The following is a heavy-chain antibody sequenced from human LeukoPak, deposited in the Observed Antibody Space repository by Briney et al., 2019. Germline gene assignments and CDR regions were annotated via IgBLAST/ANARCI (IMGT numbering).Heavy chain of an antibody. Sequence: GESLKISCKGSGYSFTSNWIGWVRQMPGKGLEWMASIYLGDSDTRYSPSFQGQVTISADKSISTVFLQWSSLKASDTAIYYCARGFSGSHRLFDYWGQGTLVTVSS. V-gene: IGHV5-51*01. CDR1: GYSFTSNW. J-gene: IGHJ4*02. D-gene: IGHD1-26*01. CDR3: ARGFSGSHRLFDY. CDR2: IYLGDSDT.